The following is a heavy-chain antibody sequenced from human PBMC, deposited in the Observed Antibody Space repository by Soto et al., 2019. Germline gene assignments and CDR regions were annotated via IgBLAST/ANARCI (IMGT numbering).Heavy chain of an antibody. J-gene: IGHJ4*02. V-gene: IGHV4-38-2*01. D-gene: IGHD1-26*01. CDR2: VHHDGNA. Sequence: SETLSLTCVVSGFGVRSTYFWGWIRQPPGKGLEWIGSVHHDGNAYYPPSVLGRVTISVDTANNQVSLSLRSVTAEDTATYYCGRIIGATSVASWGQGILVTV. CDR1: GFGVRSTYF. CDR3: GRIIGATSVAS.